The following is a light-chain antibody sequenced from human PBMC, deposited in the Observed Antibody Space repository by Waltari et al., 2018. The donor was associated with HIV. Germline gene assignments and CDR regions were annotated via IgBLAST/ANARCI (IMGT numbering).Light chain of an antibody. CDR3: QQYGSSPWT. Sequence: EIVLTQSPGTLSLSPGERATLSCRASKSVSSSFLAWYQLKPGQAPSLLIYGASCRATGIPDRFSGSGSGTDFTLTISRLEPEDFAVYYCQQYGSSPWTFGQGTKVEIK. CDR2: GAS. J-gene: IGKJ1*01. CDR1: KSVSSSF. V-gene: IGKV3-20*01.